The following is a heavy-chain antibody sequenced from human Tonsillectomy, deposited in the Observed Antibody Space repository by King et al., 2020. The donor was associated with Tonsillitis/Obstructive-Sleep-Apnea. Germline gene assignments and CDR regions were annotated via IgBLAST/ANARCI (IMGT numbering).Heavy chain of an antibody. CDR2: INQDGSQK. V-gene: IGHV3-7*03. J-gene: IGHJ4*02. D-gene: IGHD3-10*01. Sequence: MSWVRQAPGKGLEWVANINQDGSQKYYADSLKGRFTISRENANTSVFLQINSLRAEDTAVYYCARPVWFGDYFCFDHWGQGTLVTVSS. CDR3: ARPVWFGDYFCFDH.